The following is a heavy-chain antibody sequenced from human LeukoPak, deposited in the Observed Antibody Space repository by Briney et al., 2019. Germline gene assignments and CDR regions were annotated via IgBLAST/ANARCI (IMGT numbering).Heavy chain of an antibody. CDR1: GYTFTSYG. J-gene: IGHJ4*02. CDR2: ISAYNGNT. CDR3: ARDRRLKSCGGDCGPDYFDY. Sequence: ASVKVSCKASGYTFTSYGISWVRQAPGQGLEWMGWISAYNGNTNYAQKLQGRVTMTTDTSTSTAYMELRSLRSDDTAVYYCARDRRLKSCGGDCGPDYFDYWGQGTLVTVSS. D-gene: IGHD2-21*02. V-gene: IGHV1-18*01.